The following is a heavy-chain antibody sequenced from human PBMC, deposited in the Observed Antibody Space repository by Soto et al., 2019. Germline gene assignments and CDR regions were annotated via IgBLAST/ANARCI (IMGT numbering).Heavy chain of an antibody. CDR2: ISSSSSYI. CDR1: GFTFSSYS. CDR3: ARALRPYGDYVYFQH. J-gene: IGHJ1*01. Sequence: PGGSLRLSCAASGFTFSSYSMNWVRQAPGKGLEWVSSISSSSSYIYYADSVKGRFTISRDNAKNSLYLQMNSLRAEDTAVYYCARALRPYGDYVYFQHWGQGTLVTVSS. V-gene: IGHV3-21*01. D-gene: IGHD4-17*01.